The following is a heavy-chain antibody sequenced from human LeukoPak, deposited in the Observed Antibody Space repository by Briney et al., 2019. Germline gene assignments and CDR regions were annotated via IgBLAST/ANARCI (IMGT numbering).Heavy chain of an antibody. CDR2: ITGSGEYT. D-gene: IGHD4-17*01. V-gene: IGHV3-23*01. CDR3: AKDQYGDYQRVSDY. CDR1: GFTFSSYA. Sequence: GGSLRLSCAASGFTFSSYAMSWVRQAPGKGLEWVSAITGSGEYTYYADSVKGRFTISRDNSKKTLNLQMNSLRAEDTAVYYCAKDQYGDYQRVSDYWGQGALVTVSS. J-gene: IGHJ4*02.